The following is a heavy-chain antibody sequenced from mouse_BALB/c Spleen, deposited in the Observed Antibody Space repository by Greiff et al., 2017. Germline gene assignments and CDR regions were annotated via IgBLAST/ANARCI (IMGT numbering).Heavy chain of an antibody. CDR3: ARAQLGLPSWFAY. CDR2: IDPSDSET. D-gene: IGHD3-1*01. V-gene: IGHV1-69*02. Sequence: VQLQQPGAELAKPGAPVKLSCKASGYTFTSYWMNWVKQRPGRGLEWIGRIDPSDSETHYNQKFKDKATLTVDKSSSTAYIQLSSLTSEDSAVYYCARAQLGLPSWFAYWGQGTLVTVSA. J-gene: IGHJ3*01. CDR1: GYTFTSYW.